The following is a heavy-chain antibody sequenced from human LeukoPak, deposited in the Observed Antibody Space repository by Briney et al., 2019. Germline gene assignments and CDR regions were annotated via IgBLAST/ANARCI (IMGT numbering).Heavy chain of an antibody. CDR3: ARGQDTAGGVDY. J-gene: IGHJ4*02. V-gene: IGHV4-34*01. CDR1: GGSFSGYY. D-gene: IGHD5-18*01. CDR2: INHSGST. Sequence: SETLSLTCAVYGGSFSGYYWSWIRQPPGKGLEWIGEINHSGSTNYNPSLKSRVTISVDTSKNQFSLKLSSVTAADTAVYYCARGQDTAGGVDYWGQGTLVTVSS.